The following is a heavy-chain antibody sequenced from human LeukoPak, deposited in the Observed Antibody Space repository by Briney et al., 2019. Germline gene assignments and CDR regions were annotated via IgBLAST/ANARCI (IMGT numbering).Heavy chain of an antibody. CDR2: IKRIIDGGTT. Sequence: PGGSLRLSCAASGFTFSNTWMNWVRQAPGKGLEFVGRIKRIIDGGTTDYAAPVKGRFTVSRDDSINTLYLQMSSLKTEDTAVYYCAAQGGSGDLRYWGQGTLVTVSS. J-gene: IGHJ4*02. V-gene: IGHV3-15*01. D-gene: IGHD4-17*01. CDR3: AAQGGSGDLRY. CDR1: GFTFSNTW.